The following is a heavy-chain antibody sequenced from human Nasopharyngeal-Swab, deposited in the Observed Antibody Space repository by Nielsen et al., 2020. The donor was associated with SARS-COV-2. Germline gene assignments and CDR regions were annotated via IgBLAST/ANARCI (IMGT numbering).Heavy chain of an antibody. CDR1: GFTFSSYA. V-gene: IGHV3-64*04. CDR3: AKDGSNYPTYYYYGMDV. Sequence: GESLKISCSASGFTFSSYAMHWVRQAPGKGLEYVSAISSNGDSTYYADSVKGRFTISRDNSKNTLYLQMNSLRAEDTAVYYCAKDGSNYPTYYYYGMDVWGQGTTVTVSS. D-gene: IGHD4-11*01. J-gene: IGHJ6*02. CDR2: ISSNGDST.